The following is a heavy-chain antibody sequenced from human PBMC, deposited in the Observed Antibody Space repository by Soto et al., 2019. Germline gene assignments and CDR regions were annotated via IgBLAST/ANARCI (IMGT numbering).Heavy chain of an antibody. CDR3: TTSGGSTWPPY. D-gene: IGHD6-13*01. CDR1: GFTFSACL. J-gene: IGHJ4*02. Sequence: GSLRLSCAGSGFTFSACLMNWVRQAPGKGLEWVGRIKSKTDGGTIDYAAPVKGRFTISRDDSTNTLCLQMNSLKTDDTAVYYCTTSGGSTWPPYWGQGTLVTVSS. V-gene: IGHV3-15*07. CDR2: IKSKTDGGTI.